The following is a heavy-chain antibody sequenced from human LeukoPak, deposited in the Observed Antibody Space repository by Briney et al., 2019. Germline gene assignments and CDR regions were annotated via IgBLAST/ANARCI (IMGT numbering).Heavy chain of an antibody. CDR1: GGSISSGDYY. Sequence: SQTLSLTCIVSGGSISSGDYYWSWIRQPPGRGLEWIGYIYYSGSTYYNPSLKSRVTISVDTSKNQFSLELSSLTAADTAVYYCARVELTGDLYYYYYIDVWGKGTTVTLSS. V-gene: IGHV4-30-4*08. CDR3: ARVELTGDLYYYYYIDV. J-gene: IGHJ6*03. D-gene: IGHD7-27*01. CDR2: IYYSGST.